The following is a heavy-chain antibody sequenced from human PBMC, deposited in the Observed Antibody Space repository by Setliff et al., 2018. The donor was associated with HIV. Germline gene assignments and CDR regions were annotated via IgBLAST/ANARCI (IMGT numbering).Heavy chain of an antibody. Sequence: PSETLSLTCTVSGGSISGYYWTWIRQSAGKGLEWIGRIYTSGTTTYNPSLESRLTMSVDTSKNQFSLKLTSVTAADTAVYYCARDGFLQRITIFGVVSLWGQGTLVTV. D-gene: IGHD3-3*01. CDR2: IYTSGTT. CDR3: ARDGFLQRITIFGVVSL. CDR1: GGSISGYY. V-gene: IGHV4-4*07. J-gene: IGHJ4*02.